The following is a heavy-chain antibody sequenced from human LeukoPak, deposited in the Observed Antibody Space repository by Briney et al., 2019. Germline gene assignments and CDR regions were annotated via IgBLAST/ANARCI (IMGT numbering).Heavy chain of an antibody. D-gene: IGHD2-2*01. CDR2: ISTYNTNT. Sequence: ASVKVSCKASGYTFTSYGLTWVRQAPGQGLEWMGWISTYNTNTYYAQGLQGRVSMTTDKSTSTAYMELSSLRSEDTAVYYCARESNIVAPPRGGAFDIWGQGTMVTVSS. CDR3: ARESNIVAPPRGGAFDI. V-gene: IGHV1-18*01. CDR1: GYTFTSYG. J-gene: IGHJ3*02.